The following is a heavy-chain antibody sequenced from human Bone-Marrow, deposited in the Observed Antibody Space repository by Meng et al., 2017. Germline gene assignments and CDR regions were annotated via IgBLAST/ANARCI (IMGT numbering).Heavy chain of an antibody. Sequence: QEQLVPSGAEVKKPGASMTVSCKASGYDFTAYFLHWVRLAPGQGLQWVGQIDPYSGDTVYAQKFRGRVTMTRDTSVNSAYLEVNRLTSDDTAVYYCVRDVRQPLDFWGQGTLVTVSS. CDR3: VRDVRQPLDF. J-gene: IGHJ4*02. CDR2: IDPYSGDT. CDR1: GYDFTAYF. V-gene: IGHV1-2*06. D-gene: IGHD5-18*01.